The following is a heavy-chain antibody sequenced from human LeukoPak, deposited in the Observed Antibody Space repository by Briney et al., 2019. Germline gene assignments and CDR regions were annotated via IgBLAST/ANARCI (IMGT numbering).Heavy chain of an antibody. D-gene: IGHD6-13*01. Sequence: GGSLRLSCAASGFTFSSYGMHWVRQAPGKGLEWVSGINWNGGSTGYADSVKGRFTISRDNAKKSLYLQMNSLRAEDTALYYCARVDSSSWYGGVYWGQGTLVTVSS. CDR1: GFTFSSYG. V-gene: IGHV3-20*04. CDR2: INWNGGST. J-gene: IGHJ4*02. CDR3: ARVDSSSWYGGVY.